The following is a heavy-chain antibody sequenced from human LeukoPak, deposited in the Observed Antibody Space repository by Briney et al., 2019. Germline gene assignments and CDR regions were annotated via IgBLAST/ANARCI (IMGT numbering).Heavy chain of an antibody. V-gene: IGHV1-8*01. CDR2: MNPNSGNT. D-gene: IGHD3-9*01. J-gene: IGHJ4*02. Sequence: GASVKVSCKASGYTFTSYDISWVRQATGQGLEWMGWMNPNSGNTGYAQKFQGRVTITRDTSASTAYMELSSLRSEDTAVYYCALFTGDILTVDYWGQGTLVTVSS. CDR1: GYTFTSYD. CDR3: ALFTGDILTVDY.